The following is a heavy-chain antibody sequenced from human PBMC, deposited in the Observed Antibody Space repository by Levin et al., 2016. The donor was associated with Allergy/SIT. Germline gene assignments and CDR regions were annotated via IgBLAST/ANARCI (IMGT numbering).Heavy chain of an antibody. J-gene: IGHJ3*02. Sequence: GGSLRLSCAASRFTFSDFWMSWVRQAPGKGLEWVAHIKQDGSEKYYVDSVKGRFTISRDNAKNSLYLQMNSLRAEDSAVYYCTREGSHNSGVGDAFDIWGQGTMVSVSS. CDR2: IKQDGSEK. D-gene: IGHD6-19*01. CDR1: RFTFSDFW. CDR3: TREGSHNSGVGDAFDI. V-gene: IGHV3-7*03.